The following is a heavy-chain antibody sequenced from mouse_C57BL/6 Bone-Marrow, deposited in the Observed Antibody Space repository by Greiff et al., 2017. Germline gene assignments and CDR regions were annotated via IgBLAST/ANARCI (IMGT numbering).Heavy chain of an antibody. V-gene: IGHV2-9-1*01. CDR1: GFSLTSYA. J-gene: IGHJ1*01. CDR2: IWTGGGT. Sequence: VKLKESGPGLVAPSQSLSITCTVSGFSLTSYAISWVRQPPGKGLEWLGVIWTGGGTTYNSALNSRLSISKDNSKGQVFSKMDNLQIDDTARYYCARNYCGYYKYFDDWGPGTTVTVSS. D-gene: IGHD2-3*01. CDR3: ARNYCGYYKYFDD.